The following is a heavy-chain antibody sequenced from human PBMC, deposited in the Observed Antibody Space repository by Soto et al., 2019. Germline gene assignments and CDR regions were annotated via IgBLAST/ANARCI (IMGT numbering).Heavy chain of an antibody. Sequence: GGSLRLSCAASGFTVSSNEMSWVRQAPGKGLEWVSSISGGSTYYADSRKGRFTISRDNSKNTLYLQMNSLRAEDTAVYYCAKHTPYYYDSSGYFDYWGQGTLVTVSS. J-gene: IGHJ4*02. V-gene: IGHV3-66*04. CDR2: ISGGST. CDR1: GFTVSSNE. CDR3: AKHTPYYYDSSGYFDY. D-gene: IGHD3-22*01.